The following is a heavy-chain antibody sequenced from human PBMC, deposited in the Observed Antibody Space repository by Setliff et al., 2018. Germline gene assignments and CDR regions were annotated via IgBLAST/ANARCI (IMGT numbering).Heavy chain of an antibody. V-gene: IGHV1-2*02. Sequence: ASVMVSCKASGYTFTGPYMHWVRQAPGQGLEWMGWINPDTGYSKYAQKFQGRVTLTRDTSLTTAYMELRSLTSDDTAVYYCATQTAAYYFDYWGQGALVTVSS. CDR2: INPDTGYS. J-gene: IGHJ4*02. CDR1: GYTFTGPY. CDR3: ATQTAAYYFDY. D-gene: IGHD6-13*01.